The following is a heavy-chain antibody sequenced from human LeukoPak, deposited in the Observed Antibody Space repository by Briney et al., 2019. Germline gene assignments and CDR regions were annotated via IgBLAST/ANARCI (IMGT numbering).Heavy chain of an antibody. CDR3: ARDGNSMIVVADDAFDS. CDR2: ISSSSSYI. D-gene: IGHD3-22*01. J-gene: IGHJ3*02. V-gene: IGHV3-21*01. Sequence: GGSLRLSCAASGFTFSSYSMNWVRQAPGKGLEWVSSISSSSSYIYYADSVKGRFTISRDNAKNSLYLQMNSLRAEDTAVYYCARDGNSMIVVADDAFDSWGQGTMVTVSS. CDR1: GFTFSSYS.